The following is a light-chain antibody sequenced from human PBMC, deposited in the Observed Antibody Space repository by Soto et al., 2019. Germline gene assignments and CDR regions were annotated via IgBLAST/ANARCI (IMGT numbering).Light chain of an antibody. CDR2: EVT. CDR3: SSYAGTSHYV. Sequence: QSALTQPASVSASPGQSIIISCTGSDSDVGSYDLVSWYQQHPDKAPKLLIYEVTKRPSGVSNRFSGSKSDNTASLTISGLQAEDEADYYCSSYAGTSHYVFGTGTKLTVL. J-gene: IGLJ1*01. V-gene: IGLV2-23*02. CDR1: DSDVGSYDL.